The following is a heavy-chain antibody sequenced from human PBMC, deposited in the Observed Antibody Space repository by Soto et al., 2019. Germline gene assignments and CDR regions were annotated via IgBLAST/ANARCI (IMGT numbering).Heavy chain of an antibody. V-gene: IGHV2-5*02. CDR1: GFSLRNTEMA. J-gene: IGHJ4*02. D-gene: IGHD2-8*02. Sequence: SGPTLVNPTQTLTLTCSFSGFSLRNTEMAVGWIRQPPGKALEWLTLIYGDDEKRYNPSLKSRITITKDTPKNQLVLTMTNMDTVDTGTYYCVHFCTGDSSFAFDSWGQGTLVTVSS. CDR2: IYGDDEK. CDR3: VHFCTGDSSFAFDS.